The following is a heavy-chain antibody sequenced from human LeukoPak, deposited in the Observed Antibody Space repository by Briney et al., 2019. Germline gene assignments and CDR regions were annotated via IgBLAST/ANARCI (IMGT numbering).Heavy chain of an antibody. V-gene: IGHV1-69*06. CDR2: IIPVFGTA. J-gene: IGHJ4*02. CDR1: GDTFSSYA. Sequence: GASVKVSCKASGDTFSSYAISWVRQAPGQGLEWMGGIIPVFGTAIYAQKFQGRVTMTEDTSTDTAYMELSSLRSEDTAVYYCATKGPGGVIVATILFDYWGQGTLVTVSS. CDR3: ATKGPGGVIVATILFDY. D-gene: IGHD5-12*01.